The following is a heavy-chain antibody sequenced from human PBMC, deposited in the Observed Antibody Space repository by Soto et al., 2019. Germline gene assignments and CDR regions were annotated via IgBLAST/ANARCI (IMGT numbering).Heavy chain of an antibody. J-gene: IGHJ5*02. CDR2: IYHTGNA. Sequence: GDSISNSRFYWAWIRQPPGEGLEWIGSIYHTGNAYYNPSLKSRVTISVDTSKNQFSLKVTSVTAADTALYYCARDYFDSSDYTTNWFDPWGQGTLVTVSS. V-gene: IGHV4-39*01. CDR1: GDSISNSRFY. D-gene: IGHD3-22*01. CDR3: ARDYFDSSDYTTNWFDP.